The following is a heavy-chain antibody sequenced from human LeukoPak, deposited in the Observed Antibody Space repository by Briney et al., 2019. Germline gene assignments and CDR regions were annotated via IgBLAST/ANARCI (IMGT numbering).Heavy chain of an antibody. D-gene: IGHD1-20*01. J-gene: IGHJ5*02. V-gene: IGHV4-59*08. CDR1: AGSISSYY. CDR3: TRYRYSWYWCDP. CDR2: IYYSGST. Sequence: PSATLSLTCPVSAGSISSYYWSWIRHPPGKGLEWIGYIYYSGSTNYHPSLKGRVTISVDTSKNQFSLRLNSVTAADAAVYYCTRYRYSWYWCDPWGQGALVTVSS.